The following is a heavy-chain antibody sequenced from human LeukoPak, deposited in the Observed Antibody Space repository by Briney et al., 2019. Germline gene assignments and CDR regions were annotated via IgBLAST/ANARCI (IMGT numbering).Heavy chain of an antibody. CDR3: AELGITMIGGV. V-gene: IGHV3-21*01. Sequence: GGSLRLSCAASGFTFSSYSTNWVRQAPGKGVEWVSSISGSSSYIYYADSVKGRFTISRDNAKNSLYLQMNSLRAEDTAVYYCAELGITMIGGVWGKGTTVTISS. J-gene: IGHJ6*04. CDR1: GFTFSSYS. D-gene: IGHD3-10*02. CDR2: ISGSSSYI.